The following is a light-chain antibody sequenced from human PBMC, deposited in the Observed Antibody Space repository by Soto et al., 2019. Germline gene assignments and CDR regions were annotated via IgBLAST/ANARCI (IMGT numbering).Light chain of an antibody. V-gene: IGKV3-15*01. CDR3: QQYNHWPPYT. J-gene: IGKJ2*01. Sequence: EIVMTQSPATLSVSPGERATLSCRASQSVSSNLAWYRQKPGQAPRLLIYGGSTRATGIPPRFTGSGSGTECTLTIVCLQSEDFATYYCQQYNHWPPYTFGQGTKVDIK. CDR1: QSVSSN. CDR2: GGS.